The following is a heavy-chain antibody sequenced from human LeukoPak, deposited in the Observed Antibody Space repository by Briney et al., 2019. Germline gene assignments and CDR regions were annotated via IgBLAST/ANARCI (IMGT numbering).Heavy chain of an antibody. CDR1: GFPLSTSGVG. CDR3: AHRSGLAATGTFDY. Sequence: SGPTLVKPTQTLTLTCTFSGFPLSTSGVGVGWIRQSPGKALEWLALIYWNDDKRYSPSLKSRRTITKDTSKNQVVLTMTNMDPVGTARYYCAHRSGLAATGTFDYWGQGTLVTVSS. D-gene: IGHD6-13*01. CDR2: IYWNDDK. V-gene: IGHV2-5*01. J-gene: IGHJ4*02.